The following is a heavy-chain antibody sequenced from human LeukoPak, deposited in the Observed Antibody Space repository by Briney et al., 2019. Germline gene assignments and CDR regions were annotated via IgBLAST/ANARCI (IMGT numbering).Heavy chain of an antibody. Sequence: SETLSLTCTVSGGSISSYYWSWIRQPPGKGLEWIGYIYYSGSTNYNPSLKSRVTISVDTSKNQFSLELSSVTAADTAVYYCARRVTRGYYFDYWGQGTLVTVSS. CDR1: GGSISSYY. J-gene: IGHJ4*02. CDR2: IYYSGST. D-gene: IGHD5-18*01. V-gene: IGHV4-59*01. CDR3: ARRVTRGYYFDY.